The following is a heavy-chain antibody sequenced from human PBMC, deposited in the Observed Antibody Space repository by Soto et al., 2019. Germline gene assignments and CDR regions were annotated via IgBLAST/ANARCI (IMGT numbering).Heavy chain of an antibody. J-gene: IGHJ4*02. CDR3: ARPMVRGVNNFDY. V-gene: IGHV3-30-3*01. CDR1: GFTFSSYA. D-gene: IGHD3-10*01. CDR2: ISYDGSNK. Sequence: GGSLRLSCAASGFTFSSYAMHWVRQAPGKGLEWVAVISYDGSNKYYADSVKGRFTIPRDNSKNTLYLQMNSLRAEDTAVYYCARPMVRGVNNFDYWGQGTLVTVSS.